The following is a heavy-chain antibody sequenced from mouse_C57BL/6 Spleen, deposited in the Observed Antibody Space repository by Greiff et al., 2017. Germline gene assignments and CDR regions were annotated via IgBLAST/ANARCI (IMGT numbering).Heavy chain of an antibody. V-gene: IGHV1-26*01. Sequence: VQLQQSGPELVKPGASVKISCKASGYTFTDYYMNWVKQSHGKSLEWIGDINPNNGGTSYNQKFKGKATLTVDQSSSTAYMELRSLTSEDSAVYYCARYTGTWFAYWGQGTLVTVSA. J-gene: IGHJ3*01. CDR3: ARYTGTWFAY. CDR2: INPNNGGT. D-gene: IGHD4-1*01. CDR1: GYTFTDYY.